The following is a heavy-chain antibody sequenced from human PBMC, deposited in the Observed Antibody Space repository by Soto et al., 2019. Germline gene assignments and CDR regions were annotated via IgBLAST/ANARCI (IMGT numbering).Heavy chain of an antibody. CDR1: GYTFTSYG. D-gene: IGHD1-1*01. CDR3: ARNNWNDLSNWFDP. J-gene: IGHJ5*02. Sequence: GASVKVSCKASGYTFTSYGISWVRQAPGQGLEWMGWISAYNGNTNYAQKLQGRVTMTTDTSTSTAYMEMRSLRSDDTAVYYCARNNWNDLSNWFDPWGQGTLVTVSS. CDR2: ISAYNGNT. V-gene: IGHV1-18*01.